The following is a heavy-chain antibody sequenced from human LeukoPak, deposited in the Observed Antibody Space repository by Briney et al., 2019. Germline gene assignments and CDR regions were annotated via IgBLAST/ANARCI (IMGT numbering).Heavy chain of an antibody. V-gene: IGHV1-69*13. CDR1: GGTFSSYA. D-gene: IGHD2/OR15-2a*01. CDR2: IIPIFGTA. Sequence: ASVKVSCKASGGTFSSYAISWVRQAPGQGLEWMGEIIPIFGTANYAQKFQGRVTITADESTSTAYMELSSLRSEDTAVYYCARTQESASFDFDYWGQGTLVTVSS. CDR3: ARTQESASFDFDY. J-gene: IGHJ4*02.